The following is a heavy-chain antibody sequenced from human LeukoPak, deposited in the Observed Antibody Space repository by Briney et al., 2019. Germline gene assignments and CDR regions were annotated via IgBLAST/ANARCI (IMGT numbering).Heavy chain of an antibody. CDR2: ISAYNGNT. D-gene: IGHD6-13*01. J-gene: IGHJ4*02. V-gene: IGHV1-18*01. Sequence: ASVKVSCKASGYTFTSYGISWVRQAPGQGLEWMGWISAYNGNTNYAQKLQGRVTMTRNTSISTAYMELSSLRSEDTAVYYCARAQTYSSRYDYWGQGTLVTVSS. CDR3: ARAQTYSSRYDY. CDR1: GYTFTSYG.